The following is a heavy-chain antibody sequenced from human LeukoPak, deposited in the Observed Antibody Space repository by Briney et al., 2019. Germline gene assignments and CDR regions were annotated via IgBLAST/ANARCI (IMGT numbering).Heavy chain of an antibody. J-gene: IGHJ6*01. CDR2: NYYSGST. Sequence: SETLSLTCTVSGGSISSSSYYWGWIPQPPGKGLEWIGRNYYSGSTYYDPSLKSRVTISVATSKKQFSPRLISVTAADTAVYYCARHHETYYYYSGMDVWGQGNTVTVSP. CDR1: GGSISSSSYY. CDR3: ARHHETYYYYSGMDV. V-gene: IGHV4-39*01.